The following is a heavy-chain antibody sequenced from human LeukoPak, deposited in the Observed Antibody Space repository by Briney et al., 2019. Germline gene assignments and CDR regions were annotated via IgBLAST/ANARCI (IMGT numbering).Heavy chain of an antibody. CDR3: ARYYYDSSGYFPYFQH. CDR2: IYPGDSDT. J-gene: IGHJ1*01. V-gene: IGHV5-51*01. CDR1: GYSFTSYW. D-gene: IGHD3-22*01. Sequence: GESLKISCKGSGYSFTSYWIGWVRQMPGKGLEWMGIIYPGDSDTRYSPSFQGQVTISADKSIGTAYLQWSSLKASDTAMYYCARYYYDSSGYFPYFQHWGQGTLVTVSS.